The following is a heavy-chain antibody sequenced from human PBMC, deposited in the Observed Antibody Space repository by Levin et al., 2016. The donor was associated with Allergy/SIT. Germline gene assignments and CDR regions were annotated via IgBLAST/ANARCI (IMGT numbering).Heavy chain of an antibody. CDR3: ASRDYLDY. Sequence: WVRQAPGQGLEWMGRIIPILGIANYAQKFQGRVTITADKSTSTAYMELSSLRSEDTAVYYCASRDYLDYWGQGTLVTVSS. V-gene: IGHV1-69*02. CDR2: IIPILGIA. J-gene: IGHJ4*02.